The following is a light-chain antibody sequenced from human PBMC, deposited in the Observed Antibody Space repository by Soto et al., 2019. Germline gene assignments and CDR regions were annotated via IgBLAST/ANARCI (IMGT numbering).Light chain of an antibody. CDR2: GVT. CDR3: TSYTGGNPSYV. V-gene: IGLV2-14*01. J-gene: IGLJ1*01. Sequence: QSALTQPASVSGSPGQSITIYCTGTSSDIGGYDYVSWYQHHPGKAPKFIIYGVTNRPSGVSHRFSGSKSANTASLTISGLQAEDEADYYCTSYTGGNPSYVFGTGTKLTVL. CDR1: SSDIGGYDY.